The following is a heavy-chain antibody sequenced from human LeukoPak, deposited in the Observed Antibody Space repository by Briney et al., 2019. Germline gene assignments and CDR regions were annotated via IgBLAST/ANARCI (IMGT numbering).Heavy chain of an antibody. CDR3: ARDAPYGSGRNFDY. V-gene: IGHV4-4*07. CDR1: GGSISSYY. Sequence: SETLSLTCTVSGGSISSYYWSWIRQPAGKGLEWIGRIYTSGSTNYNPSLKSRVTMSVDTSKNQFSLKLSSVTAADTAVYYCARDAPYGSGRNFDYWGQGTLVTVSS. D-gene: IGHD3-10*01. J-gene: IGHJ4*02. CDR2: IYTSGST.